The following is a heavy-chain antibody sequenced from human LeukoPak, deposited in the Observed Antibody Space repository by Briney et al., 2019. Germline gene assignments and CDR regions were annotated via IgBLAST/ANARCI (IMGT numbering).Heavy chain of an antibody. Sequence: SETLSLTCTVSGGSISSSSYYWGWIRQPSGTGLEWIGSIYYSGSTYYNPSLKSRVTISVDTSKNQFSLKLSSVTAADTAVYYCATLDRTTDAFDIWGQGTMVTVSS. J-gene: IGHJ3*02. CDR1: GGSISSSSYY. CDR2: IYYSGST. CDR3: ATLDRTTDAFDI. V-gene: IGHV4-39*01. D-gene: IGHD1-1*01.